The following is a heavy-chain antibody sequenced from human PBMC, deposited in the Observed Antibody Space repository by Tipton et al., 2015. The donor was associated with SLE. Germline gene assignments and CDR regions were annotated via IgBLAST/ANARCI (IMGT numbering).Heavy chain of an antibody. CDR2: IYYSGST. Sequence: TLSLTCTVSGGSISSSSYYWGWIRQPPGKGLEWIGYIYYSGSTNYNPSLKSRVTISVDTSKNQFSLKLSSVTAADTAVYYCPIYYHDSTGLHWFDPWGQGTLVTVSS. CDR1: GGSISSSSYY. CDR3: PIYYHDSTGLHWFDP. J-gene: IGHJ5*02. V-gene: IGHV4-61*05. D-gene: IGHD3-22*01.